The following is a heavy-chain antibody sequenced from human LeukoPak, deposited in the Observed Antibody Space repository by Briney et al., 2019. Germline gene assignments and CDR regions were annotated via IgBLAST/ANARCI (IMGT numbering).Heavy chain of an antibody. D-gene: IGHD5-12*01. Sequence: SETLSPTCTVSGGSISSGGYYWSWIRQHPGKGLEWIGYIYYSGSTYYNPSLKSRVTISVDTSKNQFSLKLSSVTAADTAVYYCARDRYSGYDSWGQGTLVTVSS. V-gene: IGHV4-31*03. J-gene: IGHJ5*02. CDR1: GGSISSGGYY. CDR3: ARDRYSGYDS. CDR2: IYYSGST.